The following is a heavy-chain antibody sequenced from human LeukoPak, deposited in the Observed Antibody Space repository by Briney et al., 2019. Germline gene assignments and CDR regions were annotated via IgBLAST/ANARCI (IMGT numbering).Heavy chain of an antibody. Sequence: GGSLRLSCAASGFTFSDYAMSWVRQAPGKGLEWLSVISGGSSGSTYYADSVTGRFTVSRDNSKNTLYLQMNSLRAEDTAVYYCAKEHGGSSWYEDAFDIWGQGTMVTVSS. CDR2: ISGGSSGST. V-gene: IGHV3-23*01. CDR3: AKEHGGSSWYEDAFDI. J-gene: IGHJ3*02. D-gene: IGHD6-13*01. CDR1: GFTFSDYA.